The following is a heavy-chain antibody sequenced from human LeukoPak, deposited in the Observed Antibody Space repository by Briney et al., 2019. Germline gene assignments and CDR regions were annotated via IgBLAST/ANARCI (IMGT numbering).Heavy chain of an antibody. CDR2: IYYSGST. CDR3: ARCSGSYYGFNDAFDI. CDR1: GGSISSSSYY. Sequence: SETLSLTCTVSGGSISSSSYYWGWIRQPPGKGLEWIGSIYYSGSTYYNPSLKSRVTISVDTSKNQFSLKLSSVTAADTAVYYCARCSGSYYGFNDAFDIWGQGTMVTVSS. D-gene: IGHD3-10*02. J-gene: IGHJ3*02. V-gene: IGHV4-39*07.